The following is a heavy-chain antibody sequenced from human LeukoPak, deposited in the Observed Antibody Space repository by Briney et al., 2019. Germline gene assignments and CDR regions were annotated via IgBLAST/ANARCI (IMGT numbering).Heavy chain of an antibody. V-gene: IGHV4-59*01. CDR2: IYYSGST. CDR1: GGSISSYY. J-gene: IGHJ4*02. CDR3: ATWGYDSSGYRVDY. D-gene: IGHD3-22*01. Sequence: SETLSLTCTVSGGSISSYYWSWIRQPSGKGLEWIGYIYYSGSTNYNPSLKSRVTISVDTSKNQFSLKLSSVTAADTAVYYCATWGYDSSGYRVDYWGQGTLVTVSS.